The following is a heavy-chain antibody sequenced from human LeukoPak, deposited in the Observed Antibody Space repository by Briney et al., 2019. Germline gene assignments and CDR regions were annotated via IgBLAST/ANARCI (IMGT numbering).Heavy chain of an antibody. Sequence: GGSLRLSCAASGFTFSSYSMNWVRQAPGKGLEWVSYISSSSSTIYYADSVKGRFTISRDNAKNSLYLQMNSLRDEDTAVYYCARDQSRSGSGSYYSEYWGQGTLVTVSS. CDR1: GFTFSSYS. V-gene: IGHV3-48*02. D-gene: IGHD3-10*01. J-gene: IGHJ4*02. CDR2: ISSSSSTI. CDR3: ARDQSRSGSGSYYSEY.